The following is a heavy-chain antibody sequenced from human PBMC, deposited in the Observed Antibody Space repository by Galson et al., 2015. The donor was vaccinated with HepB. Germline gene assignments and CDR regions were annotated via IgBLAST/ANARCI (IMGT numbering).Heavy chain of an antibody. CDR3: ARQTYDFWSGYYEDYGMDV. CDR2: IYPGDSDT. CDR1: GYSFTSYW. D-gene: IGHD3-3*01. V-gene: IGHV5-51*01. J-gene: IGHJ6*02. Sequence: QSGAEVKKPGESLKISCKGSGYSFTSYWIGWVRQMPGKGLEWMGIIYPGDSDTRYSPSFQGQVTISADKSISTAYLQWSSLKASDTAMYYCARQTYDFWSGYYEDYGMDVWGQGTTVTVSS.